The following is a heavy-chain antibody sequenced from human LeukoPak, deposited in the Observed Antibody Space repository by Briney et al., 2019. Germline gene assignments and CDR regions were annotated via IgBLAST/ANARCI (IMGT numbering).Heavy chain of an antibody. V-gene: IGHV3-23*01. J-gene: IGHJ4*02. CDR1: GFTFSSYA. CDR2: ISGSGGST. D-gene: IGHD2-15*01. Sequence: PGGSLRLSCAASGFTFSSYAMSWVRQAPGKGLEWVSAISGSGGSTYYADSVKGRFTISRDNSKNTLYLQMNSLRAEDTAVYYCARVWGVVVAASPLDYWGQGTLVTVSS. CDR3: ARVWGVVVAASPLDY.